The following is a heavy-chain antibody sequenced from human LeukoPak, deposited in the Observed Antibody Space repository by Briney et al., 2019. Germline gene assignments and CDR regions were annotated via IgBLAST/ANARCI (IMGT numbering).Heavy chain of an antibody. J-gene: IGHJ5*02. CDR2: IYYSGST. CDR3: ARDRGDGYL. Sequence: KSSETLSLTCTVSGGSISSYYWSWIRQPPGKGLEWIGYIYYSGSTNYNPSLKSRVTISVDTSKNQFSLKLSSVTAADTAVYYSARDRGDGYLWGQGTLVTVSS. V-gene: IGHV4-59*01. D-gene: IGHD5-24*01. CDR1: GGSISSYY.